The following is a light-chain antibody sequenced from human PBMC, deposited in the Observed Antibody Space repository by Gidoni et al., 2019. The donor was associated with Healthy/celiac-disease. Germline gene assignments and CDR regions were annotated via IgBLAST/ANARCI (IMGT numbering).Light chain of an antibody. CDR3: MQALQTPPT. Sequence: DIVMPLSPLPLLVTTGEPASISCRSSLSPLHSNGYNYLDWYLQKPGQAPQLLIYVGSNRASGVPERFSGSGSGTDFTLKISRVEAEDVGVYYCMQALQTPPTFGGGTKVEIK. CDR1: LSPLHSNGYNY. V-gene: IGKV2-28*01. J-gene: IGKJ4*01. CDR2: VGS.